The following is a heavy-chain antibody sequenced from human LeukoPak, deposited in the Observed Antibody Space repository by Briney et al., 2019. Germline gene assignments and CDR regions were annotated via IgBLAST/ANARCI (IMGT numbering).Heavy chain of an antibody. Sequence: SETLSLTCTVSGGSISSGSYYWSWIRQPAGKGLEWIGSIYYSGSTYYNPSLKSRVTISVDTSKNQFSLKLSSVTAADTAVYYCAREGTLTTVTTDKRYYFDYWGQGTLVTVSS. D-gene: IGHD4-17*01. V-gene: IGHV4-39*07. CDR2: IYYSGST. CDR1: GGSISSGSYY. CDR3: AREGTLTTVTTDKRYYFDY. J-gene: IGHJ4*02.